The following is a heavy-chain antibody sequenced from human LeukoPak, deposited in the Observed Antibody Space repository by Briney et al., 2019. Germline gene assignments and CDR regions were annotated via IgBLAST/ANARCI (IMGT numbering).Heavy chain of an antibody. V-gene: IGHV3-7*03. CDR3: AREEVKSFDN. J-gene: IGHJ4*02. CDR2: INHNGNVN. Sequence: GGSLRLSCAASGFTFSSYWMNWARQAPGKGLEWVASINHNGNVNYYVDSVKGRFTISRDNAKNSLYLQMNNLRVEDTAVYFCAREEVKSFDNWGQGTLVTVSS. CDR1: GFTFSSYW.